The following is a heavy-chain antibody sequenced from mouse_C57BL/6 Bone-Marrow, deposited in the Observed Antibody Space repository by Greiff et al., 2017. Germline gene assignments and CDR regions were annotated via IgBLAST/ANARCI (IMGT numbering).Heavy chain of an antibody. V-gene: IGHV1-62-2*01. CDR2: FYPGSGSI. J-gene: IGHJ3*01. D-gene: IGHD2-3*01. Sequence: QVQLQQSGAELVKPGASVKLSSKPSGYTFTAYTIHWVKQRSGQGLEWIGWFYPGSGSITYNEKFKDKATLPAATSSSTVYMELNILTSEDSAVDFCARHGDGYPFAYWGQGTLVTVSA. CDR3: ARHGDGYPFAY. CDR1: GYTFTAYT.